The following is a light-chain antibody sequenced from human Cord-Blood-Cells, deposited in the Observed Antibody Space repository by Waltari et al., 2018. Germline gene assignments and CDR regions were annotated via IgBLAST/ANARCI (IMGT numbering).Light chain of an antibody. V-gene: IGKV3-15*01. CDR1: QSVSSN. CDR2: GAS. J-gene: IGKJ1*01. Sequence: EIVMTQSPATLSVSPGERAPLSCRAGQSVSSNLAWYHQKPCQAPRLLIYGASTRDTGIPARFSGGGSGTEFTLTISSLQSEDFAVYYCQQYNNWPQTFGQGTKVEIK. CDR3: QQYNNWPQT.